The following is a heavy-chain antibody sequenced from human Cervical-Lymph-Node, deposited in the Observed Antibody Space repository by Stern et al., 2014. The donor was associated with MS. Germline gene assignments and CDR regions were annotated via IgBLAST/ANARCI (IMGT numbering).Heavy chain of an antibody. D-gene: IGHD2-2*01. CDR2: IWYDGSNI. CDR1: GFTFSSYG. J-gene: IGHJ4*02. Sequence: QMQLVQSGGGVVPPGRSLRLACAASGFTFSSYGMHWVRQAPDKGLEWVAVIWYDGSNIYYADSVKGRFTISRDNSKNTLYLQMNSLRAEDTAVYYCARDSSKGGSNYWGQGTLVTVSS. V-gene: IGHV3-33*01. CDR3: ARDSSKGGSNY.